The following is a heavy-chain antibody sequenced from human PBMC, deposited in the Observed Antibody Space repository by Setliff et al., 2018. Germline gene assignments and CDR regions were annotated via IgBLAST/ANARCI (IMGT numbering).Heavy chain of an antibody. CDR3: VRDGGILTGTTGDY. J-gene: IGHJ4*02. CDR1: GFTFSTYT. V-gene: IGHV3-21*01. CDR2: ISSNSCYI. Sequence: PGESLRLSCAVSGFTFSTYTMNWVRQAPGKGLEWVSSISSNSCYIYYADSVKGRFTISRDNAKNSLSLQLNNLRAEDTAVYYCVRDGGILTGTTGDYWGQGILVTVSS. D-gene: IGHD1-7*01.